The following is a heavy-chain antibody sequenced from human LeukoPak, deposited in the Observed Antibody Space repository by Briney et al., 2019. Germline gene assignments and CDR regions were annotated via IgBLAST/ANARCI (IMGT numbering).Heavy chain of an antibody. CDR3: ARGRRITMIVVVIYNWFDP. V-gene: IGHV4-34*01. D-gene: IGHD3-22*01. J-gene: IGHJ5*02. CDR1: GGSFSGYY. CDR2: INHSGST. Sequence: PSETLSLTCAVYGGSFSGYYWSWIRQPPGKGLEWIGGINHSGSTNYNPSLKCRVTISVDTSKNQFSLKLSSVTAADTAVYYCARGRRITMIVVVIYNWFDPWGQGTLVTVSS.